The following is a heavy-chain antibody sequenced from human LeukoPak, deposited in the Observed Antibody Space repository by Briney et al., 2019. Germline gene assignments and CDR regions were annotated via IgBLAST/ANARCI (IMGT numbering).Heavy chain of an antibody. CDR3: AKDPDY. V-gene: IGHV3-30*18. Sequence: GGSLRLSCAASGFNFIAMNWVRQAPGKGLEWVAVISYDGSNKYYADSVKGRFTISRDNSKNTLYLQMNSLRAEDTAVYYCAKDPDYWGQGTLVTVSS. CDR1: GFNFIA. J-gene: IGHJ4*02. CDR2: ISYDGSNK.